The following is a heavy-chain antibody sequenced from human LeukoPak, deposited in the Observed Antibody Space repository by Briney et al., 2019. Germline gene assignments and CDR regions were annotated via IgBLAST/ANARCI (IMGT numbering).Heavy chain of an antibody. D-gene: IGHD4-17*01. V-gene: IGHV3-9*01. Sequence: GGSLRLSCAASGFTFDDYAMHWVRQAPGKGLEWVSGISWNSGSIGYADSVKGRFTISRDNAKNSLYLQMNSLRAEDTALYCCAKDSRRAVTMSHDFDYWGQGTLVTVSS. CDR2: ISWNSGSI. CDR3: AKDSRRAVTMSHDFDY. CDR1: GFTFDDYA. J-gene: IGHJ4*02.